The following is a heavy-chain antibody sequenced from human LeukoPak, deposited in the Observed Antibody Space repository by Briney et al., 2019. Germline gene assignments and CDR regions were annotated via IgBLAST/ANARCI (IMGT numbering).Heavy chain of an antibody. CDR2: IKQDGSEQ. CDR3: ARASTIDY. Sequence: GGALRLSCAASGFTLTSYWMTWVRQAPGKGLEWVANIKQDGSEQYYVDSVKGRFTISRDNAKNSLYLQMNSLRAEDTAVYYCARASTIDYWGQGTLVTVSS. J-gene: IGHJ4*02. D-gene: IGHD2-2*01. V-gene: IGHV3-7*01. CDR1: GFTLTSYW.